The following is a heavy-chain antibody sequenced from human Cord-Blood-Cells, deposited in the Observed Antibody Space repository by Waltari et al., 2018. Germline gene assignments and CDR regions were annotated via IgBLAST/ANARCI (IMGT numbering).Heavy chain of an antibody. CDR2: IYNSGST. CDR3: ARMTTVTYFDY. Sequence: QVQLQESGPGLVKPSGTLSRTCAVSGGSISSSNWWSWVRQPPGKGLEWIGEIYNSGSTNYNPYLNKRVTISVDKSKNQFSLKLGSVTAADTAVYYCARMTTVTYFDYWGQGTLVTVSS. CDR1: GGSISSSNW. J-gene: IGHJ4*02. V-gene: IGHV4-4*02. D-gene: IGHD4-17*01.